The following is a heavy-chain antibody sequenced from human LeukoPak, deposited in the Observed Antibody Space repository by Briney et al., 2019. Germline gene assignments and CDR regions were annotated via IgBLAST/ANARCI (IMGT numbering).Heavy chain of an antibody. CDR2: IIPIFGTA. CDR3: ASARGRYYYDSSGSYGTLDY. J-gene: IGHJ4*02. Sequence: SVKVSCKASGGTFSSYAISWVRQAPGQGLEWMGGIIPIFGTANYAQKFQGRVTITADKSTSTAYMELRSLRSDDTAVYYCASARGRYYYDSSGSYGTLDYWGQGTLVTVSS. D-gene: IGHD3-22*01. V-gene: IGHV1-69*06. CDR1: GGTFSSYA.